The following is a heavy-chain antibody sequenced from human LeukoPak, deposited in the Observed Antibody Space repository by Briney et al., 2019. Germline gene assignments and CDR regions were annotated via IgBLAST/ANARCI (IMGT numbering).Heavy chain of an antibody. V-gene: IGHV4-59*01. CDR2: IYYSGST. CDR1: GGSISSYY. D-gene: IGHD3-10*01. CDR3: ARGTGYGSGSYHQYYFDS. J-gene: IGHJ4*02. Sequence: SETLSLTCTVSGGSISSYYWSWIRQPPGKGLEWIGYIYYSGSTNYNPSLKSRVTISVDTSKNQFSLRLTPVTAADTAIYYCARGTGYGSGSYHQYYFDSWGQGILATVSS.